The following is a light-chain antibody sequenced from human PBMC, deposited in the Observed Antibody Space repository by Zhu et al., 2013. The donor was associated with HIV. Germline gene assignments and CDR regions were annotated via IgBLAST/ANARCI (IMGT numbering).Light chain of an antibody. CDR1: QSVSSSY. V-gene: IGKV3-20*01. Sequence: EIVLTQSPGTLSLSPGERATLSCRASQSVSSSYLAWYQQKPGQAPRLLIYGASSRATGIPDRFSGSGSGTDFTLTISRLEPEDVATYYCQKYASAPYTFGQGTNLEIK. CDR2: GAS. J-gene: IGKJ2*01. CDR3: QKYASAPYT.